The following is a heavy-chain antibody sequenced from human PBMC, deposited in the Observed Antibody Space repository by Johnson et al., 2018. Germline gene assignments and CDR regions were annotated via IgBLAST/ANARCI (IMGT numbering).Heavy chain of an antibody. D-gene: IGHD3-3*01. CDR3: AKDKRIYGGSEYFQH. V-gene: IGHV3-30*18. CDR2: ISYDGSNK. J-gene: IGHJ1*01. CDR1: GFTFSSYG. Sequence: LVESGGGVVQPGRSLRLSCAASGFTFSSYGMHWVRQAPGKGLEWVAVISYDGSNKYYADSVKGRFTISRDNSKNTLYLQMNSLRAEDTAVYYCAKDKRIYGGSEYFQHWGQGTLVTVSS.